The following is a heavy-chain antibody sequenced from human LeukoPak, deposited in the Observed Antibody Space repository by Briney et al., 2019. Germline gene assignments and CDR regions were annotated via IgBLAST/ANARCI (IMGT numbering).Heavy chain of an antibody. CDR1: GFTFTTFW. J-gene: IGHJ4*02. V-gene: IGHV3-74*01. D-gene: IGHD4-11*01. Sequence: PGGSLRLSCAASGFTFTTFWMHWVRHAPGKGLVWVSRINHDGSSTNYADSVKGRFTISRDNAKNTLYLQMNSLRAEDTAIYYCAKARTHDYTNYNYWGQGTLVTVSS. CDR3: AKARTHDYTNYNY. CDR2: INHDGSST.